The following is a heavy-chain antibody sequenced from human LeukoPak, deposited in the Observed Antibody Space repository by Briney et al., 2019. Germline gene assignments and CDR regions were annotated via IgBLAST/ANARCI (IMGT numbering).Heavy chain of an antibody. CDR3: ARGVTTWVNGFDY. CDR1: GFTFSSYW. Sequence: HSGGSLRLSCAASGFTFSSYWMHWVRQAPGKGLVWVSRINGDGSSTNYADSVQGRFTISRDNAKNTLYLQMNSLRAEDTAVYYCARGVTTWVNGFDYWGQGTLVTVSS. J-gene: IGHJ4*02. V-gene: IGHV3-74*01. D-gene: IGHD1-1*01. CDR2: INGDGSST.